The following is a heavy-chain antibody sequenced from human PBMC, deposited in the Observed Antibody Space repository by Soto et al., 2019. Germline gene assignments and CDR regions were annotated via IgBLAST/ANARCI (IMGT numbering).Heavy chain of an antibody. D-gene: IGHD2-8*01. J-gene: IGHJ5*02. Sequence: QVQLLQSGAELREPGSSVRVSCTPSGGTFVSSAFAWVRQAPGGKIEWMGGIIPILGSTKYAEKFLGRLTIRADYSSMTAYLELSSLTFDDTAVYFCAKKNPHGDSNKAWLDPWGQGTLVTVST. CDR1: GGTFVSSA. CDR3: AKKNPHGDSNKAWLDP. V-gene: IGHV1-69*01. CDR2: IIPILGST.